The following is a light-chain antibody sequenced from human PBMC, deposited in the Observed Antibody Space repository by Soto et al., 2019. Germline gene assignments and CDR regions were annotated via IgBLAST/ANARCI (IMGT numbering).Light chain of an antibody. CDR2: EVT. CDR3: ASYRSSSTLYV. CDR1: SNDVGGYNY. J-gene: IGLJ1*01. V-gene: IGLV2-14*01. Sequence: VLTQPASVSGSPGQSITISCTGTSNDVGGYNYVSWYQQHPGKAPKLMIYEVTNRPSGVSNRFSGSKSGNTASLTISGLQAEDEADYYCASYRSSSTLYVFGTGTKVTVL.